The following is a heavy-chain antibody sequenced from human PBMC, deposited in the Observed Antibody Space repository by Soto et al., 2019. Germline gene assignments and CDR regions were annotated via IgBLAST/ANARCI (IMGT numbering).Heavy chain of an antibody. J-gene: IGHJ3*02. V-gene: IGHV4-30-2*01. D-gene: IGHD2-2*01. Sequence: PSETLSLTCAVSGGSISSGGYSWSWIRQPPGKGLEWIGYIYHSGSTYYNPPLKSRVTISVDRSKNQFSLKLSSVTAADTAVYYCARGVVPAAPGDAFDIWGQGTMVTVSS. CDR3: ARGVVPAAPGDAFDI. CDR1: GGSISSGGYS. CDR2: IYHSGST.